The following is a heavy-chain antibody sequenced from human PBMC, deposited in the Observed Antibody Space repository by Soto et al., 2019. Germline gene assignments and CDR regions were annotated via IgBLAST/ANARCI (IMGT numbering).Heavy chain of an antibody. CDR2: TYYRSKWYN. Sequence: SQTLSLTCAISGDSVSSNSAAWNWIRQSPSRGLEWLGRTYYRSKWYNDYAVSVKSRITINPDTSKNQFSLQLNSVTPEDTAVYYYARGGQWLETGYYYYYGMDVWGQGTTVTV. V-gene: IGHV6-1*01. CDR1: GDSVSSNSAA. CDR3: ARGGQWLETGYYYYYGMDV. J-gene: IGHJ6*02. D-gene: IGHD6-19*01.